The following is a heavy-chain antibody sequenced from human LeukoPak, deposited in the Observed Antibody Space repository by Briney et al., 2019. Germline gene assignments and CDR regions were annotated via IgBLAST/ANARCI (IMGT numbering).Heavy chain of an antibody. CDR1: GSTFDDYA. V-gene: IGHV3-9*01. CDR2: ISWNSGSI. Sequence: GGSLRLSCAASGSTFDDYAMHWVRQAPGKGLEWVSGISWNSGSIGYADSVKGRFTISRDNAKNSLYLQMNSLRAEDTALYYCAKGRSYGSGNDYWGQGTLVTVSS. D-gene: IGHD3-10*01. CDR3: AKGRSYGSGNDY. J-gene: IGHJ4*02.